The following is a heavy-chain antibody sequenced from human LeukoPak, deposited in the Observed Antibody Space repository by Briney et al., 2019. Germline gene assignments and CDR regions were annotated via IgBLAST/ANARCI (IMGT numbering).Heavy chain of an antibody. CDR1: GFTFSSYS. V-gene: IGHV3-48*04. J-gene: IGHJ5*02. D-gene: IGHD6-13*01. CDR3: ARGRSGYQKFPFDP. Sequence: GGSLRLSCAASGFTFSSYSMNWVRQAPGKGLEWVSYISSSSSTIYYADSVKGRFTISRDNAKNSLYLQMNSLRAEDTAVYYCARGRSGYQKFPFDPWGQGTLVTVSS. CDR2: ISSSSSTI.